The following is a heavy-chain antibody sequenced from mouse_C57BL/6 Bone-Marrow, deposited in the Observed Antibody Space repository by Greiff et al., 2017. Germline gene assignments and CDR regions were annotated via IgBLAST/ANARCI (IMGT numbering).Heavy chain of an antibody. CDR1: GYAFSSYW. Sequence: QVQLQQSGAELVKPGASVKISCKASGYAFSSYWMNWVKPRPGKGLEWIGQIYPGDGDTNYNGKFKGKATLTADKSSSTAYMQLSSLTSEDSAVYFCARRRRQLRPGYFDYWGQGTTLTVSS. D-gene: IGHD3-2*02. CDR3: ARRRRQLRPGYFDY. J-gene: IGHJ2*01. CDR2: IYPGDGDT. V-gene: IGHV1-80*01.